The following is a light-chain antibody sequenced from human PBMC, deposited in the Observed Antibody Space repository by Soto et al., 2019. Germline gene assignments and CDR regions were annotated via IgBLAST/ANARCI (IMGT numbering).Light chain of an antibody. CDR2: EVN. Sequence: QSALTQPPSASGSPGQSVTISCTGTSSDVGGYNYVSWYQQHPGKAPKVMIYEVNKRPSGVPDRFSGSKSGNTASLTVSGLQADDEADYFCKSYTGINNWVFGGGTKVTVL. CDR1: SSDVGGYNY. J-gene: IGLJ3*02. CDR3: KSYTGINNWV. V-gene: IGLV2-8*01.